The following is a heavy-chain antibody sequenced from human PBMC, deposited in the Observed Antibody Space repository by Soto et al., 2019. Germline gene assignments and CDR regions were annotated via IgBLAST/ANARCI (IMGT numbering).Heavy chain of an antibody. V-gene: IGHV1-18*01. CDR2: ISAYNGNT. Sequence: ASVKVSCKASGYTFTSYGISWVRQAPGQGLEWMGWISAYNGNTNYAQKLQGRVTMTTDTSTSTAYMELRSLRSDDTAVYYCAKDSAGSRGWYSYQHYYGMDVWGQGTTVTVSS. D-gene: IGHD6-19*01. CDR1: GYTFTSYG. J-gene: IGHJ6*02. CDR3: AKDSAGSRGWYSYQHYYGMDV.